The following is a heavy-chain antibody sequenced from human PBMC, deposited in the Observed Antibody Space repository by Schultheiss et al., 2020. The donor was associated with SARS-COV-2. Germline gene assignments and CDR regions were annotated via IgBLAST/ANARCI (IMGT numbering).Heavy chain of an antibody. V-gene: IGHV3-33*01. Sequence: GESLKISCAASGFTFSSYGMHWVRQAPGKGLEWVALMWYDGTNKYYGDSVKGRFTISRDNSKYTLDLQMNSLRAEDTAVYYCAREGYSYGHYYYGMDVWGQGTTVTVSS. CDR2: MWYDGTNK. J-gene: IGHJ6*02. D-gene: IGHD5-18*01. CDR3: AREGYSYGHYYYGMDV. CDR1: GFTFSSYG.